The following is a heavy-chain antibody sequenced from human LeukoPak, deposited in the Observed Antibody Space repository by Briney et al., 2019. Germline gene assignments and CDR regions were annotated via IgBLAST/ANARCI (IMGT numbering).Heavy chain of an antibody. J-gene: IGHJ4*02. CDR1: GYSFTSYW. Sequence: GESLKVSCKGSGYSFTSYWIGWVRQVPGKGLEWMGIIYPGDSDTRYSPSFQGQVTISADKSISTAYLQWSSLKASDTAMYYCARSCRDGYRDFDYWGQGTLVTVSS. CDR2: IYPGDSDT. CDR3: ARSCRDGYRDFDY. V-gene: IGHV5-51*01. D-gene: IGHD5-24*01.